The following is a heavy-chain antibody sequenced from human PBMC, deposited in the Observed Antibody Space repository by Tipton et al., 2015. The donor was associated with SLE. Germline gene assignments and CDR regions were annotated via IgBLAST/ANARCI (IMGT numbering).Heavy chain of an antibody. V-gene: IGHV4-39*02. CDR2: IHSSGST. CDR3: AREKENTGWFWLNAFDV. Sequence: GSLRLSCSVSGGSITSETSYWAWIRQPPGKGLEWIGSIHSSGSTYYNPSLKSPVTISVDTSKNQFSLNLRSVTAADTAIYYCAREKENTGWFWLNAFDVWGRGTLVTVST. CDR1: GGSITSETSY. J-gene: IGHJ3*01. D-gene: IGHD6-19*01.